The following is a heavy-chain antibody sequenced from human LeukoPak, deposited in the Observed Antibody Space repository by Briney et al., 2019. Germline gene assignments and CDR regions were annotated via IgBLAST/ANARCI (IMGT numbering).Heavy chain of an antibody. CDR3: ARGKYCSGGSCLYYYYGMDV. CDR2: INPNSGGT. CDR1: GYTFTGYY. D-gene: IGHD2-15*01. Sequence: ASVKVSCKASGYTFTGYYMHWVRQAPGQGLEWMGWINPNSGGTNYAQKFQGWVTMTRDTSISTAYMELSRLRSDDTAVYYCARGKYCSGGSCLYYYYGMDVWGQGTTVTVS. V-gene: IGHV1-2*04. J-gene: IGHJ6*02.